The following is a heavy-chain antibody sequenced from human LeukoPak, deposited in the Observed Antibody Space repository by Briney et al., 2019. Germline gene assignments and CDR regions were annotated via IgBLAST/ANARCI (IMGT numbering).Heavy chain of an antibody. V-gene: IGHV3-66*01. J-gene: IGHJ4*02. D-gene: IGHD3-10*01. Sequence: PGGSLRLSCAASGFTFSSYAMSWVRQAPGKGLEWVSVIYSGGSTYYADSVKGRFTISRDNSKNTLYLQMNSLRAEDTAVYYCARGGNYYGSGSYYKAVDYWGQGTLVTVSS. CDR2: IYSGGST. CDR3: ARGGNYYGSGSYYKAVDY. CDR1: GFTFSSYA.